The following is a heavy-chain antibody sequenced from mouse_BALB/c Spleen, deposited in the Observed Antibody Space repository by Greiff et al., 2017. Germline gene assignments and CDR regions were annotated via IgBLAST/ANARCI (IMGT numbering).Heavy chain of an antibody. Sequence: EVKVEESGAELVRPGALVKLSCKASGFNIKDYYMHWVKQRPEQGLEWIGWIDPENGNTIYDPKFQGKASITADTSSNTAYLQLSSLTSEDTAVYYCARGGNYGNLFAYWGQGTLVTVSA. CDR1: GFNIKDYY. CDR3: ARGGNYGNLFAY. D-gene: IGHD2-1*01. J-gene: IGHJ3*01. CDR2: IDPENGNT. V-gene: IGHV14-1*02.